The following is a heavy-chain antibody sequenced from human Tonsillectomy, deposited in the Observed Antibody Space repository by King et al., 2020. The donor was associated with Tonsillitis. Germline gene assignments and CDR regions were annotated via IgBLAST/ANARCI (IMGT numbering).Heavy chain of an antibody. CDR1: GGSISSGSYY. V-gene: IGHV4-61*02. CDR3: AGQLELATIIDY. J-gene: IGHJ4*02. D-gene: IGHD5-24*01. CDR2: IHSSGTT. Sequence: VQLQESGPGLVKPSQTLSLTCTVSGGSISSGSYYWNWIRRPAGKGLEWIGRIHSSGTTTYSPSLTSRLTISMDTSKNHFSPTLTSVTAADTAVYYWAGQLELATIIDYWGQGTLVTVSS.